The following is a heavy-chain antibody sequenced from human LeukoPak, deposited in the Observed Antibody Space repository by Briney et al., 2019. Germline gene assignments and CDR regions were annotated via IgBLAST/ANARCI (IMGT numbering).Heavy chain of an antibody. CDR3: ARSDRSREDYFDY. D-gene: IGHD3-22*01. CDR2: FYYSGST. CDR1: GGSISSGSYY. J-gene: IGHJ4*02. Sequence: SQTLSLTCTVSGGSISSGSYYWSWIRQPPGKGLEWIGYFYYSGSTNYNPSLKSRVTISVDTSKNQFSLKLSSVTAADTAVYYCARSDRSREDYFDYWGQGTLVTVSS. V-gene: IGHV4-61*01.